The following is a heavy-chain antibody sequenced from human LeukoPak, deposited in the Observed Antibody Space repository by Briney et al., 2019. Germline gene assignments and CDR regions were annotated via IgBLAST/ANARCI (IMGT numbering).Heavy chain of an antibody. J-gene: IGHJ6*04. D-gene: IGHD3-22*01. Sequence: GGSLRLSCAASAFTVSSNYMSWVRQAPGKGLEYVSIIYGGGGTSYADSVKGRFTISRDNSKNTLYLQMNNLRAEDMAVYYCARGPTMKMDVWGKGTTVTVSS. CDR3: ARGPTMKMDV. CDR2: IYGGGGT. V-gene: IGHV3-66*01. CDR1: AFTVSSNY.